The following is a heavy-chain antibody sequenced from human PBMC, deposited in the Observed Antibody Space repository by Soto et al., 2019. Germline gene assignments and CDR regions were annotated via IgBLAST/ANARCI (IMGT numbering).Heavy chain of an antibody. CDR3: ARVCRLVGGVIGWAWPVSDYDYGVDV. CDR1: GFTFSSYS. CDR2: ISSSSSYI. J-gene: IGHJ6*02. V-gene: IGHV3-21*01. D-gene: IGHD3-10*01. Sequence: EVQLVESGGGLVKPGGSLRLSCAASGFTFSSYSMNWVRQAPGKGLEWVSSISSSSSYIYYADSVKGRFTISRDNAKNSLDEQLKDRGGEDTAGYQCARVCRLVGGVIGWAWPVSDYDYGVDVWGQGTAVTVSS.